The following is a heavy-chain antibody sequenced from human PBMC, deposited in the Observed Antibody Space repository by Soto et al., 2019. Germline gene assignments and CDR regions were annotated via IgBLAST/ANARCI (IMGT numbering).Heavy chain of an antibody. J-gene: IGHJ3*02. CDR1: GYSFTSYW. CDR3: ARRGNYYDSSGYSSSAFDI. D-gene: IGHD3-22*01. V-gene: IGHV5-51*01. CDR2: IYPDDSDT. Sequence: HGESLKISCKGSGYSFTSYWIGWVRQMPGKGLEWMGIIYPDDSDTRYSPSFQGQVTISADKSISTAYLQWSSLKASDTAMYYCARRGNYYDSSGYSSSAFDIWGQGTMVTVSS.